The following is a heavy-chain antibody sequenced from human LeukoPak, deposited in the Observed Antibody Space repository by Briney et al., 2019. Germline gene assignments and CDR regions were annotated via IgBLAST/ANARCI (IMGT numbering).Heavy chain of an antibody. J-gene: IGHJ3*02. CDR3: ARGDTLSDLNAFDI. V-gene: IGHV3-48*01. D-gene: IGHD2/OR15-2a*01. Sequence: GGSLRLSCAASGFTCSRYTMNWVRQAPGKGLEWLSYITVSSTTYYIDSVQGRFTISRDNAKNSLYLQMNSLRGEDTAVYYRARGDTLSDLNAFDIWGQGTMVTVSS. CDR1: GFTCSRYT. CDR2: ITVSSTT.